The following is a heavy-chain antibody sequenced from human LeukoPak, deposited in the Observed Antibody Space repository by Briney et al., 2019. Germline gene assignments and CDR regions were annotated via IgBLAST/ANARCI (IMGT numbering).Heavy chain of an antibody. V-gene: IGHV3-74*01. CDR2: INSDGSNT. D-gene: IGHD3-10*01. Sequence: GGSLRLSCAASGFTFSSSWMHWVRQAPGKGLVWVSRINSDGSNTRYADSVKGRLTISRDNAKNTLYLQMNSLRAEDTAVYYCAKRDVLLWFGELLSANYWGQGTPVTVSS. CDR3: AKRDVLLWFGELLSANY. J-gene: IGHJ4*02. CDR1: GFTFSSSW.